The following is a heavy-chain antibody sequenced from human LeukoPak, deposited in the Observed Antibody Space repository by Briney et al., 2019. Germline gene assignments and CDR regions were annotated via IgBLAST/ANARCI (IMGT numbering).Heavy chain of an antibody. CDR1: GFAFTDYA. J-gene: IGHJ3*02. D-gene: IGHD6-13*01. CDR3: AKAYTRSWYAAFDI. CDR2: ITDSGGAT. Sequence: GGSLRLSCAASGFAFTDYAISWVRQAPGKGLEWVSAITDSGGATYYADSVKGRFTISGDNSKNTLYLQMNSLRGDDTGIYYCAKAYTRSWYAAFDIWGQGTMVTISS. V-gene: IGHV3-23*01.